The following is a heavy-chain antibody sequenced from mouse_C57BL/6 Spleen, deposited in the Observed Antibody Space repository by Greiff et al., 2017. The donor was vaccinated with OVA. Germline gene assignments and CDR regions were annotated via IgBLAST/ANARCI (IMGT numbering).Heavy chain of an antibody. CDR1: GYTFTSYG. CDR3: ASPDY. J-gene: IGHJ2*01. CDR2: IYPRSGNT. V-gene: IGHV1-81*01. Sequence: VQLQQSGAELVRPGASVKLSCKASGYTFTSYGIHWVKQSTGQGLEWIGEIYPRSGNTYYNEKFKGKATLTADNSSNTAYMEHRRLASEDSAGYYGASPDYWGKGTTLTVSS.